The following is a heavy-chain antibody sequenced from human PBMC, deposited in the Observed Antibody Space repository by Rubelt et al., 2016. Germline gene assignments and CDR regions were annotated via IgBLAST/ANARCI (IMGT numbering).Heavy chain of an antibody. D-gene: IGHD2-15*01. CDR2: IYYTRST. Sequence: QLQLQESGPGLVKPSETLSLTCTVSGGSISSNIYYWGWIRQPPGKGLEWIGTIYYTRSTSYNPSLMSRVIISVDTSKNHYSLKLSHVTAADTALYYCARVRRDNCSGAACNAFDIWGQGAMVTVSS. CDR1: GGSISSNIYY. V-gene: IGHV4-39*07. CDR3: ARVRRDNCSGAACNAFDI. J-gene: IGHJ3*02.